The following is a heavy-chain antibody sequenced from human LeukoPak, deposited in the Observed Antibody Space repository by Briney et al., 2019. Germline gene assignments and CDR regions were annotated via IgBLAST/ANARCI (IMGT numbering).Heavy chain of an antibody. J-gene: IGHJ4*02. Sequence: GGSLRLSCAASGFTFSSYWMSWVRQAPGKGLEWVANIKQDGSEKYYVDSVKGRFTISRDNAKNSLYLQMNSLRAEDTAVYYCARWGPYSGTYYRASFDYWGQGTLVTVSS. CDR2: IKQDGSEK. CDR1: GFTFSSYW. D-gene: IGHD1-26*01. CDR3: ARWGPYSGTYYRASFDY. V-gene: IGHV3-7*02.